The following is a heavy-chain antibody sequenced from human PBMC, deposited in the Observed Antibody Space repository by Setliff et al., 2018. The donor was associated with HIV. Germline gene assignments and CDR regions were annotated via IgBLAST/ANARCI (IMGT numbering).Heavy chain of an antibody. CDR3: ARGGGVYCSGGSCYTSVDFQH. CDR1: GYTFINYG. Sequence: ASVKVSCKASGYTFINYGITWVRQATGQGLEWMGWMNPNSGNTGYAQKFQGRVTMTRNTSIRTAYMELSSLRSEDTAVYYCARGGGVYCSGGSCYTSVDFQHWGQGTLVTVSS. V-gene: IGHV1-8*01. D-gene: IGHD2-15*01. CDR2: MNPNSGNT. J-gene: IGHJ1*01.